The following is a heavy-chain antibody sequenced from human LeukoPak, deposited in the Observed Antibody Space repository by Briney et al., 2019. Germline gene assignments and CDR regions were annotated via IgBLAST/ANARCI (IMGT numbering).Heavy chain of an antibody. Sequence: GSLRLSCAASGFTVSSNYMSWVRQAPGKGLEWVSIIYSGGSTFYADSVKGRFTISRDNSKNTLYLQMNSLRAEDTAVYYCARGGSYLSAFDIWGQGTMVTISS. D-gene: IGHD1-26*01. CDR2: IYSGGST. J-gene: IGHJ3*02. CDR1: GFTVSSNY. CDR3: ARGGSYLSAFDI. V-gene: IGHV3-53*01.